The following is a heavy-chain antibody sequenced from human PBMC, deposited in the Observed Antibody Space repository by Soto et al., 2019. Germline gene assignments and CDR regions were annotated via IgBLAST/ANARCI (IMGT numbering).Heavy chain of an antibody. J-gene: IGHJ5*02. CDR3: ACAVDTAMVGWNWLDP. CDR1: GGSINSGDYY. Sequence: SETLSLACPVSGGSINSGDYYWCWIRQPPGKGLEWIGYIYYSGSTYYNPSHKSRVTISVDTAKNEFSRKLSSVTAAATAVYYCACAVDTAMVGWNWLDPWGQGTLVTVSS. V-gene: IGHV4-30-4*01. CDR2: IYYSGST. D-gene: IGHD5-18*01.